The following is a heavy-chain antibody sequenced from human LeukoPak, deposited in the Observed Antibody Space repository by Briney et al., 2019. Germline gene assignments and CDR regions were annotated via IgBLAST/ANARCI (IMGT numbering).Heavy chain of an antibody. Sequence: GGSLRLSCAASGVTFSSYGMHWVRQAPGKGLEWVAFIRYDGSNKYYADSVKGRFTISRDNSKNTLYLQMNSLRAEDTAVYCSAKDGITYSSSSYFDYWGPGTLVTASS. CDR2: IRYDGSNK. CDR1: GVTFSSYG. J-gene: IGHJ4*02. CDR3: AKDGITYSSSSYFDY. D-gene: IGHD6-6*01. V-gene: IGHV3-30*02.